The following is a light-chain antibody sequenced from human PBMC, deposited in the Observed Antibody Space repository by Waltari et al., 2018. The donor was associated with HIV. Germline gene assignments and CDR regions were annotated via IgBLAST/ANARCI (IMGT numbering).Light chain of an antibody. J-gene: IGLJ2*01. CDR2: NTN. CDR1: RSNIGTHE. V-gene: IGLV1-40*01. Sequence: QSVLTQPPSVSGAPGQRVTLSCTGSRSNIGTHEVHWYQQFRGTAPRLLIYNTNTRPSGVPDRFSGSKSDTSASLAINGHQAEDEADYYCQSSDSTLSGSVFGGGTKLTVL. CDR3: QSSDSTLSGSV.